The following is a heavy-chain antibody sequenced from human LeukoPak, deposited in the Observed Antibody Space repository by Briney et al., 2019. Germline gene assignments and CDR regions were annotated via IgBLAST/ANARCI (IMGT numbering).Heavy chain of an antibody. CDR2: IYYSGST. CDR3: AREVRYSSSWGPYYYYGMDV. D-gene: IGHD6-13*01. V-gene: IGHV4-39*02. Sequence: SETLSLTCTVSGGSISSSSYYWGWIRQPPGKGLEWIGSIYYSGSTYYNPSLKSRVTISVDTSKNQFSLKLSSVTAADTAVYYCAREVRYSSSWGPYYYYGMDVWGQGTTVTVSS. J-gene: IGHJ6*02. CDR1: GGSISSSSYY.